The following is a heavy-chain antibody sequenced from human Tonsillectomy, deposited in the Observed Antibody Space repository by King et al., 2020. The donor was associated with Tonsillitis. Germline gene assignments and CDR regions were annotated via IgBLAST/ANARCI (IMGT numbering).Heavy chain of an antibody. CDR3: AKVRGYQLLSSEFDN. Sequence: QVQLVESGGGVVQPGGSLRLSCAASGFTFSSYGMHWVRQSPGKGLEWVAFVRDDGSDKYYADSVKGRFIISRDNSENTLFLQMNSLRAEDTAVYFCAKVRGYQLLSSEFDNWGQGTLVTVSS. CDR2: VRDDGSDK. CDR1: GFTFSSYG. V-gene: IGHV3-30*02. J-gene: IGHJ4*02. D-gene: IGHD2-2*01.